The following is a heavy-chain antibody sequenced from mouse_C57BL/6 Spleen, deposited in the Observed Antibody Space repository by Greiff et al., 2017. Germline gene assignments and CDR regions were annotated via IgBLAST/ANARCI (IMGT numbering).Heavy chain of an antibody. CDR3: ATLQLWFAY. J-gene: IGHJ3*01. Sequence: VQLQQPGAELMKPGASVKLSCKATGYTFTGYWIEWVKQRPGHGLEWIGEILPASGSTNYTQKFKGKATFTVDTSSNTAYMQLSSLTTEDSGINYYATLQLWFAYWGQGTLVTVSA. CDR2: ILPASGST. D-gene: IGHD1-2*01. CDR1: GYTFTGYW. V-gene: IGHV1-9*01.